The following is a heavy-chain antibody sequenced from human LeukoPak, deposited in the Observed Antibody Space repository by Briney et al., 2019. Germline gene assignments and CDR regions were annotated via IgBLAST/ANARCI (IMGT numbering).Heavy chain of an antibody. V-gene: IGHV3-21*01. CDR2: ISTSSSYI. J-gene: IGHJ3*02. CDR1: GFTFNTYI. Sequence: GGSLRLSCAASGFTFNTYIMNWVRQAPGKGLEWVSSISTSSSYIYYADSVKGRFTISRDNAKNSLFLQMDSLRADDTAVYARADSSGYYLVGGFDIWGQGTIVTVSS. D-gene: IGHD3-22*01. CDR3: ADSSGYYLVGGFDI.